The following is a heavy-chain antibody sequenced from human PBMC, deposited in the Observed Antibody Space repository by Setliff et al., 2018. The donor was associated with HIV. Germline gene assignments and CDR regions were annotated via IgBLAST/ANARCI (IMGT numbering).Heavy chain of an antibody. CDR1: GYTFNNYG. V-gene: IGHV1-3*01. D-gene: IGHD6-19*01. CDR2: INAGNGNT. J-gene: IGHJ4*02. Sequence: GASVKVSCKASGYTFNNYGISWVRQAPGQGLEWMGWINAGNGNTESSEKFQGRVTITRDTSANTAYMELSSLRSEDTAVYYCARGSCSGCYLSDYWGLGTLVTVSS. CDR3: ARGSCSGCYLSDY.